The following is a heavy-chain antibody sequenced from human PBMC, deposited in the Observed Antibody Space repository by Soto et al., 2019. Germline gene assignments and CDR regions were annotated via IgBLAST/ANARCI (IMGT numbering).Heavy chain of an antibody. J-gene: IGHJ6*02. V-gene: IGHV1-18*01. CDR2: ISAYNGNT. CDR3: ARDTVGVPAAAAAYGMDV. CDR1: GYTFTSYG. D-gene: IGHD2-2*01. Sequence: QVQLVQSGAEVKKPGASVKVSCKASGYTFTSYGISWVRQAPGQGLEWMGSISAYNGNTNYAQKIQGRVTMTTDTSTSTAYMELRSLRSDDTAVYYCARDTVGVPAAAAAYGMDVWGQGTTVTVSS.